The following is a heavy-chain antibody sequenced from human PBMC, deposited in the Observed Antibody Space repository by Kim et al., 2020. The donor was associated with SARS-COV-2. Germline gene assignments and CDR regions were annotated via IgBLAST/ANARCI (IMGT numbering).Heavy chain of an antibody. CDR1: GNSVSSTTAA. CDR3: TRDHIAAAGAPYWFDP. D-gene: IGHD6-13*01. J-gene: IGHJ5*02. CDR2: TYYRSRWYN. V-gene: IGHV6-1*01. Sequence: SQTISLTCAISGNSVSSTTAAWNWIRQSPSRGLEWLGRTYYRSRWYNDYAVSVKSRITINPDTSKNQFSLQLKSVTPEDTAVYYCTRDHIAAAGAPYWFDPWGQGTLVTVSS.